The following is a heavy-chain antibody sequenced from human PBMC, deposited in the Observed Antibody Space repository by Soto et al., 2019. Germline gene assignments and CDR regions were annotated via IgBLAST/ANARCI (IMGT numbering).Heavy chain of an antibody. J-gene: IGHJ5*02. Sequence: SETLSLTCAVYGGSFSGYYWSWIRQPPGKGLEWIGEINHSGSTNYNPSLKSRVTISVDTSKNQFSLKLSSVTAADTAVYYCARVGIVVVPAATDGASTWFDPWGQGTLVTVSS. CDR1: GGSFSGYY. CDR3: ARVGIVVVPAATDGASTWFDP. CDR2: INHSGST. V-gene: IGHV4-34*01. D-gene: IGHD2-2*03.